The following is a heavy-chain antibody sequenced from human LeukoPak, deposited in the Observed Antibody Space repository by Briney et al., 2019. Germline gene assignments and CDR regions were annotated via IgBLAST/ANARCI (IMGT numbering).Heavy chain of an antibody. CDR1: GGTFSSYA. V-gene: IGHV1-69*01. D-gene: IGHD3-16*01. Sequence: GSSVKVSCKASGGTFSSYAISWVRQAPGQGLEWMGGIIPIFGTANYAQKFQGRVTITADESTSTAYMELSSLRSADTAVYYCARDLIIGLGGGSPMDVWGKGATVTISS. J-gene: IGHJ6*03. CDR3: ARDLIIGLGGGSPMDV. CDR2: IIPIFGTA.